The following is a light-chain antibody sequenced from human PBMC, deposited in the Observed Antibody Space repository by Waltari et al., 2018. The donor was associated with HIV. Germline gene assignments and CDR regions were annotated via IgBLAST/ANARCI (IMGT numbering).Light chain of an antibody. V-gene: IGLV2-14*03. CDR3: SSYTSSGPRYVL. CDR1: SGDVGGYNF. Sequence: SALTQPASVSGSPGQSITIPCSGTSGDVGGYNFVPWYQNHPGKAPNLIIYNVSSRPSGVSIRFSGSRSANTASLTISGLQVEDEADYFCSSYTSSGPRYVLFGGGTRLTVL. J-gene: IGLJ2*01. CDR2: NVS.